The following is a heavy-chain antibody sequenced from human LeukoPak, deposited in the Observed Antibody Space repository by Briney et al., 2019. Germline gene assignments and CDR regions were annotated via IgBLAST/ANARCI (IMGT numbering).Heavy chain of an antibody. CDR2: ISGSGDST. CDR3: AKGPGSYHPFDY. V-gene: IGHV3-23*01. J-gene: IGHJ4*02. CDR1: GFTFSSYA. D-gene: IGHD3-10*01. Sequence: GGSLRLSCAASGFTFSSYAMSWVRQAPGKGLEWVSAISGSGDSTYYGDSVKGRFTISRDNSKNTLYLQMNSLRAEDTAVYYCAKGPGSYHPFDYWGQGTLVTVSS.